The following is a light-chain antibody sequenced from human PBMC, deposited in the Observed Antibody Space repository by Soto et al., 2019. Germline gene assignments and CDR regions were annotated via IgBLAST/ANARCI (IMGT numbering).Light chain of an antibody. Sequence: QSVLTQPHSASGTHGQRVTMSCSGSSSNIGINYVYWYQHLPGTAPKLLIYRDNQRPSGVPDRFSGYKSGTSASLAIGGLRSEDEADYYCAAWDDSLSGRVFGGGTKVTVL. CDR1: SSNIGINY. V-gene: IGLV1-47*01. J-gene: IGLJ3*02. CDR2: RDN. CDR3: AAWDDSLSGRV.